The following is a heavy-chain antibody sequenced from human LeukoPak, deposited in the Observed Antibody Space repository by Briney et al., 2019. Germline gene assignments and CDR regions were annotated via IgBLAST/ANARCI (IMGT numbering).Heavy chain of an antibody. Sequence: PGGSLRLSCAASGFTFSSFAMSWVRQAPGKGLDWVSSISGSGAGTYYADSVKGRFTISRDNSKNTPYLQMNSLRVEDTALYYCARGGSYPSSWGQGTLVTVSS. CDR3: ARGGSYPSS. CDR2: ISGSGAGT. D-gene: IGHD1-26*01. CDR1: GFTFSSFA. V-gene: IGHV3-23*01. J-gene: IGHJ5*02.